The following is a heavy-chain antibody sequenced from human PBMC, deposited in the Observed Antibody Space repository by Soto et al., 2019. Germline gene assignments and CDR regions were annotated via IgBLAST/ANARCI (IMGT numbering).Heavy chain of an antibody. Sequence: SVKVSCKASGGTFSSYAISWVRQAPGQGLEWMGGIIPIFGTANYAQKFQGRVTITADKSTSTAYMELSSLRSEDTAVYYCARVVLELPHFDYWGQGTLVTVYS. D-gene: IGHD1-7*01. CDR2: IIPIFGTA. CDR1: GGTFSSYA. J-gene: IGHJ4*02. V-gene: IGHV1-69*06. CDR3: ARVVLELPHFDY.